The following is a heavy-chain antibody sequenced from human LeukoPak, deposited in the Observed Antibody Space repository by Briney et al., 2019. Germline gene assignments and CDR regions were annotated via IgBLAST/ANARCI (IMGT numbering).Heavy chain of an antibody. D-gene: IGHD3-9*01. V-gene: IGHV4-59*01. CDR3: ASTILTRHFDY. CDR2: IYYSGST. Sequence: PSETLSLTCTVSGGSISSYYWSWIRQPPGKGLEWIGYIYYSGSTNYNPSLKSRVTISVDTSKNQFSLKLSSVTAADTAVYYCASTILTRHFDYWGQGTLVTVSS. J-gene: IGHJ4*02. CDR1: GGSISSYY.